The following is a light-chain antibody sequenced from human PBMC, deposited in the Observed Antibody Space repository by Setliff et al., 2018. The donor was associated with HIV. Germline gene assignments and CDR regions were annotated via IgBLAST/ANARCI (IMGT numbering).Light chain of an antibody. Sequence: SALTQPASVSGSPGQSINISCTGSSSDVGSPLSSVSWYQQNPGEVPILLIFEVNRRPSGISDRFSASKSGDTASLTISGLQTEDEGDYYCCSYGRGDIWIFGGGTKVTVL. J-gene: IGLJ2*01. CDR1: SSDVGSPLSS. CDR3: CSYGRGDIWI. V-gene: IGLV2-23*02. CDR2: EVN.